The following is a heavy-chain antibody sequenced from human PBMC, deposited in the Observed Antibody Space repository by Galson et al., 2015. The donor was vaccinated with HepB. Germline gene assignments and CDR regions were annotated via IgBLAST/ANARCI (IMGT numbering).Heavy chain of an antibody. V-gene: IGHV3-23*01. CDR1: GFTFSRYA. Sequence: SLRLSCAASGFTFSRYAIHWVRQAPGKGLEWVSGIPGGGRRDTYYTDSVKGRFTISRDNPKNTLYLQMNSLRDEGTAIYYCAKEIELAGVPNFDQWGQGTQVTVSS. D-gene: IGHD5-24*01. CDR3: AKEIELAGVPNFDQ. J-gene: IGHJ4*02. CDR2: IPGGGRRDT.